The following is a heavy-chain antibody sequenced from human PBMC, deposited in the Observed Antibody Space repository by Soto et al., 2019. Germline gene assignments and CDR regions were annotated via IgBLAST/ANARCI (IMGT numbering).Heavy chain of an antibody. D-gene: IGHD2-2*02. CDR3: ARQLVVVPAAIGYYYYGMDV. Sequence: GESLKISCKGSGYSFTSYWISWVREMPGKGLEWMGRIDPSDSYTNYSPSFQGHVTISADKSISIAYLQWSSLKASDTAMYYCARQLVVVPAAIGYYYYGMDVWGQGTTVTVSS. V-gene: IGHV5-10-1*01. J-gene: IGHJ6*02. CDR2: IDPSDSYT. CDR1: GYSFTSYW.